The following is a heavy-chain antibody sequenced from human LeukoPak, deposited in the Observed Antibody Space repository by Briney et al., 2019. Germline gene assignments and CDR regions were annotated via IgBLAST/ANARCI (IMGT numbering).Heavy chain of an antibody. CDR3: VRHVGRGDYYDSSGY. CDR2: IYYSGST. J-gene: IGHJ4*02. CDR1: GGSISSSSYY. D-gene: IGHD3-22*01. V-gene: IGHV4-39*01. Sequence: SETLSLTCTVSGGSISSSSYYWGWIRQPPGKGLEWIGSIYYSGSTYYNPSLKSRVTISVDTSKDQFSLKLGSVTAADTAVYYCVRHVGRGDYYDSSGYWGQGTLVTVSS.